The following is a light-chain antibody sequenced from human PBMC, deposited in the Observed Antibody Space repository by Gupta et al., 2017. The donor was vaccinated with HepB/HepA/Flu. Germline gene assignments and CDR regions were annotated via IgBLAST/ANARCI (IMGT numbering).Light chain of an antibody. J-gene: IGKJ1*01. Sequence: DIVMTQSPDSLAVSLGERATIDCKSSQNLLYSSNNKNYLAWYQQKPGQPPRLLIYWASTRESGVPDRFSGSGSGTDFTLTISSLQAEDVAVYYCQQVDSSLWTFGRGTKVEIK. V-gene: IGKV4-1*01. CDR3: QQVDSSLWT. CDR2: WAS. CDR1: QNLLYSSNNKNY.